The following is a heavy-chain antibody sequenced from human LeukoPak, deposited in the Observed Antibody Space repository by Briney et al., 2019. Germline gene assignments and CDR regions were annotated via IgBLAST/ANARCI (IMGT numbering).Heavy chain of an antibody. D-gene: IGHD3-10*01. V-gene: IGHV4-38-2*02. J-gene: IGHJ3*02. CDR2: IYQSGST. CDR1: GYSISSGYY. CDR3: ARTYYYGSGSYYDSRDGFDI. Sequence: SSETLSLTCTVSGYSISSGYYWGWIRQPPGKGLEWIGTIYQSGSTYYNPSLKSRVTISIDTSKNQFSLKLNSVTAADTAVYYCARTYYYGSGSYYDSRDGFDIWGQGTMVTVSS.